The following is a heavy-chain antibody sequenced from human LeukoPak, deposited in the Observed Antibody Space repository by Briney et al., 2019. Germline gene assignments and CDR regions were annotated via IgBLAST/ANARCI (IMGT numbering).Heavy chain of an antibody. D-gene: IGHD3-10*01. Sequence: SVKVSCKASGFTFTSSAMQWVRQTRGQRLEWIGWIVVGSGNTNYAQKFQERVTITRDMSTSTAYMELSSLRSEDTAVYYCAMVRGATSTRYYYMDVWGKGTTVTVSS. V-gene: IGHV1-58*02. CDR2: IVVGSGNT. CDR3: AMVRGATSTRYYYMDV. CDR1: GFTFTSSA. J-gene: IGHJ6*03.